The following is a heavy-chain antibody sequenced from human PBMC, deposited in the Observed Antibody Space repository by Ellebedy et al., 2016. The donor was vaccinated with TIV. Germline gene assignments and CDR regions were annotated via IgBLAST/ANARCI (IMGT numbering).Heavy chain of an antibody. CDR1: EFTFSRYW. CDR3: ARDPPSDLSAAGFDY. D-gene: IGHD6-13*01. CDR2: IHPDGSRR. V-gene: IGHV3-74*01. J-gene: IGHJ4*02. Sequence: GESLKISXAASEFTFSRYWMHWVRQAPGKGLVWVSRIHPDGSRRDYADSVKGRFTISRDHAKYTLYLQMNSLNVEDTAVYYCARDPPSDLSAAGFDYWGQGTLVTVSS.